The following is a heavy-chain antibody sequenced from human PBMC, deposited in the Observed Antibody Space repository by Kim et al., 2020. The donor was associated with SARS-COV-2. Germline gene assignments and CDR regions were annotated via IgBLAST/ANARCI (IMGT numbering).Heavy chain of an antibody. Sequence: GGSLRLSCAASGFTFSSYGMHWVRQAPGKGLEWVAVISYDGSNKYYADSVKGRFTISRDNSKNTLYLQMNSLRAEDTAVYYCAKDRSYYDSSGSYAWWFDPWGQGTLVTVSS. D-gene: IGHD3-22*01. J-gene: IGHJ5*02. V-gene: IGHV3-30*18. CDR2: ISYDGSNK. CDR1: GFTFSSYG. CDR3: AKDRSYYDSSGSYAWWFDP.